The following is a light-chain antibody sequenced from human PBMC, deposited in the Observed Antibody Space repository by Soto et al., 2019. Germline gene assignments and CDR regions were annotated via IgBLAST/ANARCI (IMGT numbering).Light chain of an antibody. CDR3: QQRRNLIT. CDR2: DAS. CDR1: QSVSSF. Sequence: EVVLTQSPATLSLSQGERVTLSCRASQSVSSFLSWYQHKPGQAPRLLIYDASNRATGIPARFSGSGSGTDFTLTISSLEPEDFAIYYCQQRRNLITFGQGTRLEIK. J-gene: IGKJ5*01. V-gene: IGKV3-11*01.